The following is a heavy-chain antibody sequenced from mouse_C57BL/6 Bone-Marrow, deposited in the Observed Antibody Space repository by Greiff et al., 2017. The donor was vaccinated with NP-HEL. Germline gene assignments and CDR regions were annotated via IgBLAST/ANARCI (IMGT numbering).Heavy chain of an antibody. CDR2: ILPGSGST. D-gene: IGHD2-13*01. J-gene: IGHJ2*01. Sequence: VQLQQSGAELMKPGASVTLSCKATGYTFTGYWIEWVKQRPGHGLEWIGEILPGSGSTTYNEKFKGKATFTADTSSNTAYMQLSSLTTEDSAIYYCARVCGGDSKYFDYWGQGTTLTVSS. CDR3: ARVCGGDSKYFDY. V-gene: IGHV1-9*01. CDR1: GYTFTGYW.